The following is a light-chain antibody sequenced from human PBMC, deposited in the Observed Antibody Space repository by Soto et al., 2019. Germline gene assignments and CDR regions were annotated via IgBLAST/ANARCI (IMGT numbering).Light chain of an antibody. CDR3: QKYNSAPPP. J-gene: IGKJ3*01. CDR2: TTS. CDR1: QGISND. V-gene: IGKV1-27*01. Sequence: DIQMTQSPSSLSASVGDRVSITCRASQGISNDLAWYQQTPGKVPKLLIYTTSTLRSWVPSRFSGSVSGTDFTLTISSLQPADVETYYCQKYNSAPPPFGPGTRVDI.